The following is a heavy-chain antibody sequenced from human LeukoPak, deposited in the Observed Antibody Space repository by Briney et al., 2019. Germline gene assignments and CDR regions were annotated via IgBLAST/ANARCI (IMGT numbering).Heavy chain of an antibody. D-gene: IGHD3-22*01. V-gene: IGHV1-2*02. J-gene: IGHJ4*02. CDR3: ARLNYYDSSGYYYGYRY. CDR2: INPNSGGT. Sequence: ASVKVSCKASGYTFTGYYMHWVRQAPGQGLEWMGWINPNSGGTNYAQKFQGRVTMTRDTSISTAYMELSRLRSEDTAVYYCARLNYYDSSGYYYGYRYWGQGTLVTVSS. CDR1: GYTFTGYY.